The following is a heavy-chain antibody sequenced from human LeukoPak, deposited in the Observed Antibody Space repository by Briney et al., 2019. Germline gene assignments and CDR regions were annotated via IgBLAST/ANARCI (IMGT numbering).Heavy chain of an antibody. J-gene: IGHJ5*02. CDR3: AKDHQEYQLLSAVNFDP. V-gene: IGHV3-23*01. CDR1: GFTFSSYA. CDR2: ISGSGGST. D-gene: IGHD2-2*01. Sequence: GGSLRLSCAASGFTFSSYAMSWVRQAPGKGLEWVSAISGSGGSTYHADSVKGRFTISRDNSKNTLYLQMNSLRAEDTAVYYCAKDHQEYQLLSAVNFDPWGQGTLVTVSS.